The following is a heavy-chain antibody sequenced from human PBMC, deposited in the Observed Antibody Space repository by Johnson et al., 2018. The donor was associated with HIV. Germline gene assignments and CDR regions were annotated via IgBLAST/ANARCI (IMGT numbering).Heavy chain of an antibody. D-gene: IGHD4-17*01. CDR1: GFTFSNYW. Sequence: VQLVESGGRLVQPGGSLGLSCATSGFTFSNYWMTWVRQAPGKGLEWVANIKQDGSEKNYMDSVRGRFIISRDNAKNSLYLQMNSLRAEDTAVYYCAREDGDYGDSITDDAFDIWGQGTMVTVSS. J-gene: IGHJ3*02. CDR2: IKQDGSEK. CDR3: AREDGDYGDSITDDAFDI. V-gene: IGHV3-7*01.